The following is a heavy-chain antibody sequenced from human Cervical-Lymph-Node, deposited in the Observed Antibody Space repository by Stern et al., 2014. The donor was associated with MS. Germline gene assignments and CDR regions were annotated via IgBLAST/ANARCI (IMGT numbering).Heavy chain of an antibody. J-gene: IGHJ4*02. CDR1: GFTFTNHG. D-gene: IGHD1-26*01. V-gene: IGHV1-18*01. CDR3: ARDRGLVGNTTDDY. CDR2: INGYNGDN. Sequence: VQLVESGAEVKKPGASVKVSCKASGFTFTNHGISWVRQAPGQGLEWMGRINGYNGDNDFAQKFQGRLIMTTDTSTRTVYMEMRSLGFDDTALYYCARDRGLVGNTTDDYWGQGTLVTVSS.